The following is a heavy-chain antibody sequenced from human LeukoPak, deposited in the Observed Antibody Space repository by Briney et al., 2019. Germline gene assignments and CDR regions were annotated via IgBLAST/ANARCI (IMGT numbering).Heavy chain of an antibody. V-gene: IGHV1-18*01. Sequence: ASVKVSCRASGYTFTSYGISWVRQAPGQGPEWMGWISAYSTYNGNTNYAQKFQGRVTMTTDTSTSTAYMELRSLRSDDTAVYYCTRDLGQWLLQGIFFDYWGQGTLVTVSS. CDR2: ISAYSTYNGNT. D-gene: IGHD5-12*01. CDR1: GYTFTSYG. CDR3: TRDLGQWLLQGIFFDY. J-gene: IGHJ4*02.